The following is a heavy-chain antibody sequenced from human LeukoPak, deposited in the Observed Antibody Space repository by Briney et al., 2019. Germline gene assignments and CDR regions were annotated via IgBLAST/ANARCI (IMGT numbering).Heavy chain of an antibody. CDR1: GGSISSYY. Sequence: PSETLSLTCTVSGGSISSYYWSWIRQPPGKGLEWIGYIYYSGSTNYNPSLKSRVTISVDTSKNQFSLKLSSVTAADTAVYYCARVDVHYYGSGSSSFDPWGQGTLVTVSS. D-gene: IGHD3-10*01. J-gene: IGHJ5*02. CDR2: IYYSGST. CDR3: ARVDVHYYGSGSSSFDP. V-gene: IGHV4-59*01.